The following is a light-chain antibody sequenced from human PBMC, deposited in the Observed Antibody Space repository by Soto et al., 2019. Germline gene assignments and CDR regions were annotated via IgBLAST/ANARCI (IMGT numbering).Light chain of an antibody. Sequence: EVVMTQSPGTPSVSLGESATHSCRASQSVDGYLAWYQQKPGQAPRLLIYGASTRATGVTARFRGGGSGTEFALTISSLQSEDSAVYYCQQYHKWPPITFGQGTRLEI. J-gene: IGKJ5*01. V-gene: IGKV3-15*01. CDR1: QSVDGY. CDR2: GAS. CDR3: QQYHKWPPIT.